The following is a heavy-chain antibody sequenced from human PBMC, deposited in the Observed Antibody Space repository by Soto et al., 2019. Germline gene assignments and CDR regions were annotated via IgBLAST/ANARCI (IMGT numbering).Heavy chain of an antibody. CDR1: GFTFSGSA. CDR3: TRMHLTRGY. J-gene: IGHJ4*02. CDR2: IRSKANSYAT. Sequence: PGGSLRLSCAASGFTFSGSAMRWVRQASGKGLEWVGRIRSKANSYATAYAASVKGRFTISRDDSKNTAYLQMNSLKTEDTAVYYCTRMHLTRGYWGQGTLVTVSS. V-gene: IGHV3-73*01. D-gene: IGHD3-3*02.